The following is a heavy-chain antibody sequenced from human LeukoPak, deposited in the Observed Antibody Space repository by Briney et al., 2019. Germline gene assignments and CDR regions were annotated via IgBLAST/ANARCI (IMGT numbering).Heavy chain of an antibody. D-gene: IGHD1-26*01. V-gene: IGHV1-69*05. J-gene: IGHJ5*02. Sequence: SVKVSCKASGYTFTSYGISWVRQAPGQGLEWMGGIIPIFGTANYAQKFQGRVTITTDESTSTAYMELSSLRSEDTAVYYCAKREHNWFDPWGQGTLVTVSS. CDR1: GYTFTSYG. CDR3: AKREHNWFDP. CDR2: IIPIFGTA.